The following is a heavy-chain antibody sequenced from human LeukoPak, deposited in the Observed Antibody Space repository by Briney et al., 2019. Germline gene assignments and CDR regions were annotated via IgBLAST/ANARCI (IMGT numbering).Heavy chain of an antibody. V-gene: IGHV3-66*01. D-gene: IGHD6-6*01. CDR1: GFTVSRDY. J-gene: IGHJ4*02. Sequence: PGGSLRLSCAASGFTVSRDYITWVRHAPGKGLEWVSVVYSGGETYYAASVKGRFTVSRDNSKNTVYLQINSLRAEDTAVYFCARGGIAARPSDSWGQGTLVTVSS. CDR2: VYSGGET. CDR3: ARGGIAARPSDS.